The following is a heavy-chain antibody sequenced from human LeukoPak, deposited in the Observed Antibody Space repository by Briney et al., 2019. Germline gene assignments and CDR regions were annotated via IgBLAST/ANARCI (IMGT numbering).Heavy chain of an antibody. D-gene: IGHD6-13*01. CDR2: IYHSGST. Sequence: PSETLSLTCAVSGGSISSGGYSWSWIRQPPGKGLEWIGYIYHSGSTYYNPSLKSRVTISVDRSKNQFSLKLSSVTAADTAVYYCARFKQQLVGPFDYWGQGTLVTVSS. V-gene: IGHV4-30-2*01. J-gene: IGHJ4*02. CDR1: GGSISSGGYS. CDR3: ARFKQQLVGPFDY.